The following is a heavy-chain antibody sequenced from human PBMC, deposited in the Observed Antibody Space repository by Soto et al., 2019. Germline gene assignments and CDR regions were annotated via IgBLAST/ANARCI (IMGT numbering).Heavy chain of an antibody. V-gene: IGHV1-8*01. J-gene: IGHJ5*02. CDR2: MNPNSGNT. CDR1: GYTFGNND. CDR3: ARMATSGTLNWFDP. Sequence: ASVKVSCKSSGYTFGNNDISWVRQATGQGLEWMGWMNPNSGNTGYAQKFQGRVSMTRNTSITTAYLELSSLRSDDTAIYYCARMATSGTLNWFDPWGQGTLVTVSS.